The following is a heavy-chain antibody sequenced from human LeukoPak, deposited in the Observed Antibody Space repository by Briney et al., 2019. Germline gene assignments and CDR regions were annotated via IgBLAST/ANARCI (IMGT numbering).Heavy chain of an antibody. D-gene: IGHD4-17*01. CDR2: IKQDGSEK. Sequence: PGGSLRLSCAASGFTFSNYWMTWVRQAPGKGLEWVANIKQDGSEKYYVDSVKGRFTISRDNAKNSLYLQMNSLRAEDTAVYYCARDRYGDYYYWGQGTLVTVSS. CDR3: ARDRYGDYYY. V-gene: IGHV3-7*01. CDR1: GFTFSNYW. J-gene: IGHJ4*02.